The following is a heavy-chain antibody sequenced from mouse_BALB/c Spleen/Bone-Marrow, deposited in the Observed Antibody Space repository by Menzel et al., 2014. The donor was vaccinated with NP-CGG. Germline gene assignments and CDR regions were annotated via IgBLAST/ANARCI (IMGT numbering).Heavy chain of an antibody. Sequence: EVQLQQSGGGLVQPGGSLRLSCTTSGFTFTDSYMSWVRQPPGKALEWLGFIRNKAYDYTTEYSASVKGRFTIPRDSSQSILYLQMNTLRPEDSATYYCARFPMDYWGQGTSVTVSS. V-gene: IGHV7-3*02. J-gene: IGHJ4*01. CDR3: ARFPMDY. CDR1: GFTFTDSY. CDR2: IRNKAYDYTT.